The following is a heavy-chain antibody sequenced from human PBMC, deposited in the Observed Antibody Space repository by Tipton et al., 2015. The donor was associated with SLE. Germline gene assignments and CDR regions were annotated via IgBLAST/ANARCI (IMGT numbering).Heavy chain of an antibody. CDR3: AMPGRGSGSSHAEYFQH. CDR2: IYYSGST. Sequence: TLSLTCTVSGGSISSSSHYWGWIRQHPGKGLEWIGYIYYSGSTYYNPSLKSRVTISVDTSKNQFSLKLSSVTAADTAVYYCAMPGRGSGSSHAEYFQHWGQGTLVTVSS. CDR1: GGSISSSSHY. V-gene: IGHV4-31*03. J-gene: IGHJ1*01. D-gene: IGHD3-10*01.